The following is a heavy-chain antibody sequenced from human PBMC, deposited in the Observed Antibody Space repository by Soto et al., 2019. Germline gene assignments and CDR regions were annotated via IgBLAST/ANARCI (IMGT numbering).Heavy chain of an antibody. D-gene: IGHD1-1*01. CDR1: GGSFSGYY. J-gene: IGHJ6*03. V-gene: IGHV4-34*01. CDR3: ARARIGTSYYYYMDV. CDR2: INHSGST. Sequence: SETLSLTCAVYGGSFSGYYWSWIRQPPGKGLEWIGEINHSGSTNYNPSLKGRVTISVDTSKNQFSLKLSSVTAADTAVYYCARARIGTSYYYYMDVWGKGTTVTVSS.